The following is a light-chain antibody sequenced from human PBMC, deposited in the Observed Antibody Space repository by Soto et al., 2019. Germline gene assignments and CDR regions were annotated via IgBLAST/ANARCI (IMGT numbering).Light chain of an antibody. V-gene: IGLV2-14*03. CDR2: DVT. CDR1: SSDVGGYNY. Sequence: QSALTQPASVSGSPGQSITISCTGTSSDVGGYNYVSWYQQHPGKAPKLMIYDVTNRPSGVSNRFSGSKSGNTASLTISGLQADYEADYYCSSYTSSKTRVFGSGTKVTVL. CDR3: SSYTSSKTRV. J-gene: IGLJ1*01.